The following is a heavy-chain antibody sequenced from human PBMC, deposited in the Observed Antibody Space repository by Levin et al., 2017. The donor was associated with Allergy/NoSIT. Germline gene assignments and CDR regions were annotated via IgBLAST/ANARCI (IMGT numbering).Heavy chain of an antibody. Sequence: PGGSLRLSCAASGFTFSSYAMHWVRQAPGKGLEWVALISYDGSNKYYADSVKGRFTISRDNSKNTLYLQMNSLRAEDTAVYYCARVGRAYCTNGVCYNYYGMDGWGQGTTVTVSS. CDR3: ARVGRAYCTNGVCYNYYGMDG. CDR1: GFTFSSYA. CDR2: ISYDGSNK. D-gene: IGHD2-8*01. V-gene: IGHV3-30-3*01. J-gene: IGHJ6*02.